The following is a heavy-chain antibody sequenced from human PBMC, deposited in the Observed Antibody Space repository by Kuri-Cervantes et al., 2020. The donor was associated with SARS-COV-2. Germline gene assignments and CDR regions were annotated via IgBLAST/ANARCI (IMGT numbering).Heavy chain of an antibody. CDR3: AGDLGRFDTRLRLAD. V-gene: IGHV3-11*01. CDR2: ISSSGSTT. J-gene: IGHJ4*02. Sequence: GESLKLSCAASGFTFSGHWINWVRQAPGKGLEWVSYISSSGSTTYYADSVKGRFTISRDNAKNSLYLQMNSLRAEDTAVYYCAGDLGRFDTRLRLADWGQGTLVTVSS. CDR1: GFTFSGHW. D-gene: IGHD3-16*01.